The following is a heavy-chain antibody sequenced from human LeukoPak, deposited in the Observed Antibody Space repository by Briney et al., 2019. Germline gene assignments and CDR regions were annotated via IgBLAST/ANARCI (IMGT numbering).Heavy chain of an antibody. CDR1: GFTYSSYW. V-gene: IGHV3-74*01. CDR2: INSDGSTT. CDR3: ARVGTGSYHFDY. Sequence: GGSLRLSCAASGFTYSSYWMHWVRQGPGKGLVWVSRINSDGSTTSYADSVKGRFSISRDNAENTLFLQMNSLGAEDTAVYYCARVGTGSYHFDYWGQGTLVTVSA. D-gene: IGHD3-16*01. J-gene: IGHJ4*02.